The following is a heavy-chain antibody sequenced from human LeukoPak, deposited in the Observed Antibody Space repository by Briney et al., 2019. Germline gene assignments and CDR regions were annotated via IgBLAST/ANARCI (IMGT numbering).Heavy chain of an antibody. V-gene: IGHV3-21*01. CDR2: FGTRSTSV. Sequence: GGSLRLSCVVSGFTVSSNYMSWVRQAPGKGLEWVSSFGTRSTSVYHAGSVKGRFAISRDNAKNSLYLQMNSLRAEDTALYYCAREVSEGFDFWGQGTLVTVSS. D-gene: IGHD3-22*01. CDR1: GFTVSSNY. CDR3: AREVSEGFDF. J-gene: IGHJ4*02.